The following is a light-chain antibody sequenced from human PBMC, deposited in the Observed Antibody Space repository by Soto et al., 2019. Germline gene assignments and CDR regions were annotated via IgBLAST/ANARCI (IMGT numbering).Light chain of an antibody. CDR2: AAS. CDR3: QQSYSTPPLT. Sequence: DIQMTQSPSSLSASVGDRVTITCRASQSISSYLNWYQQKPGKAPKLLIYAASSLQSGVPSRFSGSGSETDFTLTISSLQPEDFATYYCQQSYSTPPLTFGGGTKVEI. J-gene: IGKJ4*01. CDR1: QSISSY. V-gene: IGKV1-39*01.